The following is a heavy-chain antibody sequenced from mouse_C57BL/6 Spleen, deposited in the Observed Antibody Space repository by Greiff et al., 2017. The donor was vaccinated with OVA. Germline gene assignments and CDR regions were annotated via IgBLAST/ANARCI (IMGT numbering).Heavy chain of an antibody. CDR3: ARGYGSSQDYAMEY. J-gene: IGHJ4*01. Sequence: QVQLQQSGAELVRPGSSVKLSCKASGYTFTSYWMHWVQQRPVQGLEWIGNIDPSDSGTHSNQKFNDKATLTVDKSSSPAYMHLSSLTSEDSAVYYCARGYGSSQDYAMEYRGQGTSVTVSS. CDR1: GYTFTSYW. V-gene: IGHV1-52*01. D-gene: IGHD1-1*01. CDR2: IDPSDSGT.